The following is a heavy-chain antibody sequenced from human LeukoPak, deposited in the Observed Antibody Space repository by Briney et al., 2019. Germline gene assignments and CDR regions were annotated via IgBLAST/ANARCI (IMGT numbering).Heavy chain of an antibody. CDR2: IYWDDDK. J-gene: IGHJ4*02. CDR1: GFSLTTSGVN. CDR3: ARRLTSTAAFDF. Sequence: SGPTLVKPTQTLTLTCTLSGFSLTTSGVNVGWIRQPPGKALEWLALIYWDDDKRYSPSLKSRLTITKDTSKSQVVLTMTNMDPVDTATYYCARRLTSTAAFDFWGQGTLVTVSS. V-gene: IGHV2-5*02. D-gene: IGHD2-2*01.